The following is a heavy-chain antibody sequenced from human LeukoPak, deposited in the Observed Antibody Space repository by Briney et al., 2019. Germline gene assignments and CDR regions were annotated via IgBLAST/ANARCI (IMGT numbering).Heavy chain of an antibody. J-gene: IGHJ6*03. CDR1: GGSFSGYY. V-gene: IGHV4-34*01. Sequence: SETLSLTCAVYGGSFSGYYWSWIRQPPGKGLEWIGEMNDSGSANYNPSLKSRVTISLDTSKNQFSLKLSSVTAADTAVYYCARDKGIAAAPKSYYYYMDVWGKGTTVTVSS. CDR3: ARDKGIAAAPKSYYYYMDV. CDR2: MNDSGSA. D-gene: IGHD6-13*01.